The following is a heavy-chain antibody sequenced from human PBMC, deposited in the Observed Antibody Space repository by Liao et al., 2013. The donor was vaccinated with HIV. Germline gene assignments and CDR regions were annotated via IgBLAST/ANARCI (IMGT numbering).Heavy chain of an antibody. CDR2: INHSGST. V-gene: IGHV4-34*01. CDR1: GGSFSGYY. CDR3: ARGMWIQLYVAFDI. Sequence: QVQLQQWGAGLLKPSETLSLTCAVYGGSFSGYYWSWIRQPPGKGLEWIGEINHSGSTNYNPSLKSRVTISVDTSKNQFSLKLSSVTAADTAVYYCARGMWIQLYVAFDIWGQGTMVTVSS. J-gene: IGHJ3*02. D-gene: IGHD5-18*01.